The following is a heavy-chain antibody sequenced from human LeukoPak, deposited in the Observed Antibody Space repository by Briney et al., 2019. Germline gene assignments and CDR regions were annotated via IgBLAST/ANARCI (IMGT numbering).Heavy chain of an antibody. V-gene: IGHV3-21*05. D-gene: IGHD6-13*01. CDR2: ISSSSSYT. CDR3: ARVLSGRVY. Sequence: PGGSLRLSCAASGFTFSSYAMTWVRQAPGRGLEWVSYISSSSSYTNYADSVKGRFTISRDNAKNSLYLQMNSLRAEDTAVYFCARVLSGRVYWGQGTLVTVSS. J-gene: IGHJ4*02. CDR1: GFTFSSYA.